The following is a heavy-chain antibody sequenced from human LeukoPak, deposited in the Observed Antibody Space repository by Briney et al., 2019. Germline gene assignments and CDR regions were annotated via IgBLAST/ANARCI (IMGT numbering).Heavy chain of an antibody. CDR3: AGWAYSSSWYWIDY. CDR2: IKQDGSET. J-gene: IGHJ4*02. CDR1: GITISNHW. D-gene: IGHD6-13*01. Sequence: PGGSLRLSCAASGITISNHWMTWVRQAAGRGLAWVANIKQDGSETYYVDSVKGRFTISRDNAKNSLFLQMNSLRAEDTAVYYCAGWAYSSSWYWIDYWGRGTLVTVSS. V-gene: IGHV3-7*01.